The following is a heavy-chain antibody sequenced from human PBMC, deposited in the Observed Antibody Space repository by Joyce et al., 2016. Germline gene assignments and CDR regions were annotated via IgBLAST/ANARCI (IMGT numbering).Heavy chain of an antibody. CDR1: GYTFTDYY. D-gene: IGHD2-21*02. J-gene: IGHJ6*04. CDR2: MKPRHGGT. CDR3: ARGRGDWKHGCGYYHGMDV. V-gene: IGHV1-2*02. Sequence: QVQLVQSGAEVKKPGASVKVSCTASGYTFTDYYMHWVRQAPGQGLEWRGGMKPRHGGTNCAQGFQGRVTRTRDTSISTDYLEGSRLRTDDTAVYYCARGRGDWKHGCGYYHGMDVWGKGTTVTVSS.